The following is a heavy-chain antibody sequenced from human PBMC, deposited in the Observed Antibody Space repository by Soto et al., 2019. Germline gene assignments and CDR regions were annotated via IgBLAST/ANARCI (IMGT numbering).Heavy chain of an antibody. Sequence: EVQLVQSGGGLVQPGGSLRLSCVGSGFTFTDFYMNWVRQAPGKGLEWVANIRPDGSETNYVESVKGRFTTSRDNAKNSLFLQMDGLRDGDTAGYYCAGWGGHDYNYWGQGILVTVSS. CDR2: IRPDGSET. J-gene: IGHJ4*02. V-gene: IGHV3-7*03. CDR3: AGWGGHDYNY. CDR1: GFTFTDFY. D-gene: IGHD4-4*01.